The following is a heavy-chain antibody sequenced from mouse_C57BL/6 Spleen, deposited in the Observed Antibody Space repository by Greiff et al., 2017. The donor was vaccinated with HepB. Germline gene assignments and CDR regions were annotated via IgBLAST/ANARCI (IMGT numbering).Heavy chain of an antibody. CDR2: IDPEDGET. V-gene: IGHV14-2*01. D-gene: IGHD1-1*01. CDR1: GFNIKDYY. Sequence: EVQLQQSGAELVKPGASVKLSCTASGFNIKDYYMHWVKQRTEQGLEWIGRIDPEDGETKYATKFQGKATITADTSSNTAYLQLSSLTSEDTAVYYGAFTTVVATDAMDYWGQGTSVTVSS. J-gene: IGHJ4*01. CDR3: AFTTVVATDAMDY.